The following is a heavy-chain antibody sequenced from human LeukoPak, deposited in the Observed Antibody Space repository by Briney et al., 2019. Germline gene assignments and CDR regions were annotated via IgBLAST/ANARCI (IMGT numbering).Heavy chain of an antibody. V-gene: IGHV3-48*03. Sequence: TGGSLRLSCEDSGSTFRSYEMNWVRQAPGKGLEWIAYLSSSGSAFSYADSVKGRFTIARDNAKNSVYLEMNSLRADDTAVYYCARSARLMKGVVEVTALDDWGQGTLVTVSS. CDR3: ARSARLMKGVVEVTALDD. D-gene: IGHD3-3*01. CDR1: GSTFRSYE. J-gene: IGHJ4*02. CDR2: LSSSGSAF.